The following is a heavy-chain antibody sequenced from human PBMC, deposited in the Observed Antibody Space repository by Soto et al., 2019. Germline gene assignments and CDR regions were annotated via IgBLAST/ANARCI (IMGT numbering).Heavy chain of an antibody. Sequence: EVQLVESGGGLVQPGGSLRLSCAASGFTLSGRSMHWVRQAPGKGLVWVSGIDNAGTDSTYADSVKGRFTSSRDNAKNMLYLEMNSLRVEDTAVYYCARGWVGPDFWGKGTTVTVSS. V-gene: IGHV3-74*01. J-gene: IGHJ6*04. CDR3: ARGWVGPDF. CDR2: IDNAGTDS. CDR1: GFTLSGRS.